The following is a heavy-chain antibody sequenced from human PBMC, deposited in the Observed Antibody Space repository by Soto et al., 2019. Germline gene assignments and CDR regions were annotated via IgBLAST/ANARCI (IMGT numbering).Heavy chain of an antibody. Sequence: PSETLSLTCSVSGDSVSSGSYYWSWVRRPPGKGLEWIGYIFYSGNTNYNPSLQSRVTISVDTSKNQFSLKLRSVTAADTAMYYCARHYSGSYYSHWFDPWGQGTLVTVSS. CDR2: IFYSGNT. CDR1: GDSVSSGSYY. J-gene: IGHJ5*02. CDR3: ARHYSGSYYSHWFDP. V-gene: IGHV4-61*01. D-gene: IGHD1-26*01.